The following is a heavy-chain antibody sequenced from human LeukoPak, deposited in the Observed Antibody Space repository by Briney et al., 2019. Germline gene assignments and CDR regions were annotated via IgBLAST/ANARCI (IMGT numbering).Heavy chain of an antibody. D-gene: IGHD2-15*01. Sequence: GGSLRLSCAASGFTFRDYAMSWVRQAPGKGLEWVSAISGNGGSTYYADSVKGRFTISRDNSKNTLHLQLNSLRDEDTAMYYCAMRPADCSSSSCPTINRYYYGMDVLGQGTKVIVSS. V-gene: IGHV3-23*01. CDR1: GFTFRDYA. CDR2: ISGNGGST. J-gene: IGHJ6*02. CDR3: AMRPADCSSSSCPTINRYYYGMDV.